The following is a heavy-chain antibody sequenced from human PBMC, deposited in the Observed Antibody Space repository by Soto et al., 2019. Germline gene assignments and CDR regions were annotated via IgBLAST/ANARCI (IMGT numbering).Heavy chain of an antibody. Sequence: LSLTCTVSGGSISSYYWSWIRQPPGKGLEWIGYIYYSGSTNYNPSLKSRVTISVDTSKNQFSLKLSSVTAADTAVYYCARVYYDSSGYWYQIDYWGQGTLVTVSS. CDR1: GGSISSYY. V-gene: IGHV4-59*01. CDR2: IYYSGST. J-gene: IGHJ4*02. D-gene: IGHD3-22*01. CDR3: ARVYYDSSGYWYQIDY.